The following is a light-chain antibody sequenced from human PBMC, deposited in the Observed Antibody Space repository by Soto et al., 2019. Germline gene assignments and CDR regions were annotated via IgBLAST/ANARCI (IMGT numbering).Light chain of an antibody. J-gene: IGKJ5*01. CDR1: QGIGDT. V-gene: IGKV3-15*01. Sequence: SRSSTSSQGIGDTLAWYQHKPGQTPRLLIYDTSTRATGIPARFSGSGSGTEFTLSVCSLQSEDYALYCCQQYNNWPPITSGQGTRLEIK. CDR2: DTS. CDR3: QQYNNWPPIT.